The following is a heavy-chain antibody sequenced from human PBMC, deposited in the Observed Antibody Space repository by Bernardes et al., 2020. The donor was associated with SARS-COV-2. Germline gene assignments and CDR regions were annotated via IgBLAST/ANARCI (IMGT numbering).Heavy chain of an antibody. J-gene: IGHJ4*02. V-gene: IGHV3-48*03. CDR3: ARGVRVAQATPQHSPLFDC. D-gene: IGHD5-12*01. CDR2: ISSSGSTI. CDR1: GFTFSSYE. Sequence: GGSLRLSCAASGFTFSSYEMNWVRQAPGKGLEWVSYISSSGSTIYYADSVKGRFTIPRDNAKNSLYLQMNSLRAEDTAVYYCARGVRVAQATPQHSPLFDCWGQGTLVTVSS.